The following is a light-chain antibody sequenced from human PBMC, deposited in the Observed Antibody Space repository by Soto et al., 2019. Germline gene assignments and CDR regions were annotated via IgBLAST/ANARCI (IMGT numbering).Light chain of an antibody. CDR1: HNINNY. J-gene: IGKJ2*01. V-gene: IGKV1-39*01. Sequence: DIQMTQSPSSLSASVGDSVTITCRTSHNINNYLNWYQQKPGKAPKLLIYTASSLQSGVPSRFSGDGSGTDFTLTISSLQPEDFATYYCQQSYSTPLYTFGPGTKLEIK. CDR3: QQSYSTPLYT. CDR2: TAS.